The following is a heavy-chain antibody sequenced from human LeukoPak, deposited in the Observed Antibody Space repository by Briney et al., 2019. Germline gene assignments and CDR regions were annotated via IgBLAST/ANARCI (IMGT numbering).Heavy chain of an antibody. CDR3: AKGDSSSWYYFDY. D-gene: IGHD6-13*01. CDR1: GLTFSSYG. J-gene: IGHJ4*02. V-gene: IGHV3-30*02. CDR2: IRYDGSNK. Sequence: GGSLRLSCAASGLTFSSYGMHRVRQAPGKGLEWVAFIRYDGSNKYYADSVKGRFTISRDNSKNTLYLQMNSLRAEDTAVYYCAKGDSSSWYYFDYWGQGTLVTVSS.